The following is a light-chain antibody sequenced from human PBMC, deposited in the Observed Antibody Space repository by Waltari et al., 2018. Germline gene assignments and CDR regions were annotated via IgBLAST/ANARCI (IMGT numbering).Light chain of an antibody. CDR1: SSNIGRNT. J-gene: IGLJ3*02. V-gene: IGLV1-44*01. CDR3: ATWDDSLNAWV. Sequence: QSVLTQPPSASGTPGQRVTMSCSGSSSNIGRNTVTWYQQLPGTAPKPLTYIDNQRAAGAPDRFSGSRSGTSASLAISGLQSEDEADYHCATWDDSLNAWVFGGGTKLTVL. CDR2: IDN.